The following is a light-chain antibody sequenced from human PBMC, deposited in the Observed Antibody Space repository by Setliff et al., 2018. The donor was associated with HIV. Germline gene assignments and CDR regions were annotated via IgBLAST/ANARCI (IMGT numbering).Light chain of an antibody. J-gene: IGLJ1*01. Sequence: QSVLTQPASVSGSPGQSITISCTGTSSDVGGYNYVSWYQQHPGKAPQLMIYEVTNRPSGVSNRFSGSKSGNTASLTISGLQAEDEADYYCSSYTINTTPYVFGTGTKVTVL. V-gene: IGLV2-14*01. CDR1: SSDVGGYNY. CDR3: SSYTINTTPYV. CDR2: EVT.